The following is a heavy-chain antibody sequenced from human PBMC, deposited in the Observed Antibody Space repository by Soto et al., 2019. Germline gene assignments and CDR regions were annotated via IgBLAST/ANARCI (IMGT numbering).Heavy chain of an antibody. D-gene: IGHD6-19*01. J-gene: IGHJ3*02. V-gene: IGHV3-30*18. CDR2: ISYDGSNK. Sequence: GGSLRLSCAAYGFTFSSYGMHWVRQAPGKGLEWVAVISYDGSNKYYADSVKGRFTISRDNSKNTLYLQMNSLRAEDTAVYYCAKVIAVAGTGYAFDIWGQGTMVTVSS. CDR3: AKVIAVAGTGYAFDI. CDR1: GFTFSSYG.